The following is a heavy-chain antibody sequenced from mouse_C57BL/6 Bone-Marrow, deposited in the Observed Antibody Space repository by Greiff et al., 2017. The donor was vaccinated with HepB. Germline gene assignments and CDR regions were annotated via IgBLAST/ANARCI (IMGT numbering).Heavy chain of an antibody. D-gene: IGHD4-1*01. CDR3: TRGELGPWFAY. CDR1: GFTFSDYG. V-gene: IGHV5-17*03. J-gene: IGHJ3*01. CDR2: ISSGGDYI. Sequence: EVQGVESGGGLVKPGGSLKLSCAASGFTFSDYGMHWVRQAPEKGLEWVAYISSGGDYIYYADTVKGRFTISRDNARNTLYLQMSSLKSEDTAMYYCTRGELGPWFAYWGQGTLVTVSA.